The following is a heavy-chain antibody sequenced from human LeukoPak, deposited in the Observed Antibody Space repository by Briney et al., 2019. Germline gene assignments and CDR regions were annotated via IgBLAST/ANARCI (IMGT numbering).Heavy chain of an antibody. J-gene: IGHJ5*02. CDR2: INPNSGGT. Sequence: ASVKVSCKASGYTFTGYYMHWVRQAPGQGLEWMGWINPNSGGTNYVQKFQGRVTMTRDTSISTAYMELSRLRSDDTAVYYCARDHTMVRGVPTIWFDPWGQGTLVTVSS. V-gene: IGHV1-2*02. D-gene: IGHD3-10*01. CDR3: ARDHTMVRGVPTIWFDP. CDR1: GYTFTGYY.